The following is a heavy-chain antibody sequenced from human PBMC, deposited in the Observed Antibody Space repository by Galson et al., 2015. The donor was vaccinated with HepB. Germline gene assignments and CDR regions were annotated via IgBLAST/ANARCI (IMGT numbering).Heavy chain of an antibody. CDR2: IIPIFGTA. V-gene: IGHV1-69*01. CDR1: GYSFTSYW. Sequence: QSGAEVKKPGESLKISCKGSGYSFTSYWISWVRQAPGQGLEWMGGIIPIFGTANYAQKFQGRVTITADESTSTAYMELSSLRSEDTAVYYCAIGLFLEWYSYYFDYWGQGTLVTVSS. D-gene: IGHD3-3*01. J-gene: IGHJ4*02. CDR3: AIGLFLEWYSYYFDY.